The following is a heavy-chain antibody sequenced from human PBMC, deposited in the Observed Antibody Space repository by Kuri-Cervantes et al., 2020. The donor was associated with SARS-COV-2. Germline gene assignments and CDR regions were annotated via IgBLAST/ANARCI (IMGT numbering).Heavy chain of an antibody. CDR2: ISSSSSYI. Sequence: LSLTCAASGFTFSSYSMNWVRQAPGKGLEWVSSISSSSSYIYYADSVKGRFTISRDNAKNSLYLQMNSLRAEDTAVYYCARRGTTVTTYYYYYYMDVWGKGTTVTVSS. CDR1: GFTFSSYS. D-gene: IGHD4-17*01. J-gene: IGHJ6*03. CDR3: ARRGTTVTTYYYYYYMDV. V-gene: IGHV3-21*04.